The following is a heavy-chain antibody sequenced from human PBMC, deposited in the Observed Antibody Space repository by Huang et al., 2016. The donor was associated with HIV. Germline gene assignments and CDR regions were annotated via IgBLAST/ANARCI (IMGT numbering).Heavy chain of an antibody. V-gene: IGHV5-51*01. CDR3: ARKFSSTWYHAFDL. Sequence: EVQLVQSGAEVKKPGESLKISCQGSGYSFNTYWIAWVRQMPGKGPEWMGIIYPGDSDTRYSPSVQGQVTISADKSIDTAYLQWRSLKASDTAMYYCARKFSSTWYHAFDLWGQGTMVTVSS. J-gene: IGHJ3*01. CDR1: GYSFNTYW. D-gene: IGHD6-13*01. CDR2: IYPGDSDT.